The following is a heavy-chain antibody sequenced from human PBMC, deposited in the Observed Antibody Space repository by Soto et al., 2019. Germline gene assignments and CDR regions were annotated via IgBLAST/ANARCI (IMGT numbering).Heavy chain of an antibody. CDR2: MNTNSGNS. Sequence: ASVKVSCKASGYTFTSYDINRVRQATGQGLEWMGWMNTNSGNSGYAKKFQGRLTMSINTSTSTANMELSSLISEETAVYYCARGGATIFGVVITDNWFDPWGQGTLVTVSS. V-gene: IGHV1-8*01. D-gene: IGHD3-3*01. CDR3: ARGGATIFGVVITDNWFDP. CDR1: GYTFTSYD. J-gene: IGHJ5*02.